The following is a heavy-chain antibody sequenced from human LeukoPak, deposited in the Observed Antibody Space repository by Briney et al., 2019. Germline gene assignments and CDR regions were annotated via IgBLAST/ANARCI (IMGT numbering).Heavy chain of an antibody. CDR2: ISASGRT. CDR3: ARHRENSYESSHMGFDP. Sequence: PSETLSLTCVVSGASISRHYWSWIRRPPGKGLEWIGYISASGRTNYNPALKSRVTISGDTSNNQFSLRLTSVTAADTAVYYCARHRENSYESSHMGFDPWGPGTLVTVSS. V-gene: IGHV4-4*09. CDR1: GASISRHY. D-gene: IGHD3-22*01. J-gene: IGHJ5*02.